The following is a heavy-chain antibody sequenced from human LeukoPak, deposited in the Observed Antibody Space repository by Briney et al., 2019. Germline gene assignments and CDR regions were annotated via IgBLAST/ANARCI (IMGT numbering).Heavy chain of an antibody. J-gene: IGHJ4*02. Sequence: PSETLSLTCTVSGGSISSYYWSWIRQPPGKGLEWIGYIHSSGYTNYNPSLKSRVTMSIDTSKNQFSLKLSSVPAADTAVYYCARHLDYYGSGTYEYWGQGTLVTVSS. CDR3: ARHLDYYGSGTYEY. CDR1: GGSISSYY. D-gene: IGHD3-10*01. CDR2: IHSSGYT. V-gene: IGHV4-59*08.